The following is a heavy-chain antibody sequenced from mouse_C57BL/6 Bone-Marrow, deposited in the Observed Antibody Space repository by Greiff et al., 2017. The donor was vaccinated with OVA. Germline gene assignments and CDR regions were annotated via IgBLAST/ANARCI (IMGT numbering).Heavy chain of an antibody. CDR1: GYTFTSYW. J-gene: IGHJ3*01. CDR3: ARSGGNYPFAY. D-gene: IGHD2-1*01. CDR2: IDPSDSYT. Sequence: QVQLQQPGAELVMPGASVKLSCKASGYTFTSYWMHWVKQRPGQGLEWIGEIDPSDSYTNYNQKFKGKSTLTADKSSSTAYMQLSSLTSEDSAVYYCARSGGNYPFAYWGQGTLVTVSA. V-gene: IGHV1-69*01.